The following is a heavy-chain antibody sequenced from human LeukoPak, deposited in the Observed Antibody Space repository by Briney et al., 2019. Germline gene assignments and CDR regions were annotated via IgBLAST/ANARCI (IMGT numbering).Heavy chain of an antibody. CDR2: IIPIFGTA. D-gene: IGHD4-23*01. V-gene: IGHV1-69*05. CDR1: GGTFSSYA. Sequence: VASVKVSCKASGGTFSSYAISWVRQAPGQGLEWMGGIIPIFGTANYAQKFQGRVTITTDESTSTAYMELSSLRSEDTAVYYCASRDDCGGKLDPWGKGTLVTVSS. CDR3: ASRDDCGGKLDP. J-gene: IGHJ5*02.